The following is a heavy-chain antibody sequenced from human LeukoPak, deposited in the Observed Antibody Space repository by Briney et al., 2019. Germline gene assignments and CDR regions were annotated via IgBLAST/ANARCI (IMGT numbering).Heavy chain of an antibody. J-gene: IGHJ6*03. V-gene: IGHV4-34*01. D-gene: IGHD2-2*01. CDR2: IKHSGST. CDR3: ARGSRYCSSTSCYYYYYYMDV. CDR1: GGASSGYY. Sequence: SQTLSLTCAVYGGASSGYYWRWIRHTPGKGLEWIGEIKHSGSTNYNPSLKSRVTISVDTSKNQFSLKLSSVTAADTAVYYCARGSRYCSSTSCYYYYYYMDVWGKGTTVTVSS.